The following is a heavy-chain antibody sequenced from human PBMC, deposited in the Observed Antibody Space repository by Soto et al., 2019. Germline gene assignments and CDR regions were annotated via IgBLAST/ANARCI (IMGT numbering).Heavy chain of an antibody. V-gene: IGHV3-11*05. CDR1: GFTFSDYY. CDR2: ISSSSSYT. J-gene: IGHJ5*02. Sequence: GGSMRLSCASSGFTFSDYYMSWIRQAPRKGLEWVSYISSSSSYTNYADSVKGRFTISRDNAKNSLYLQMNSLRAEDTAVYYCAREGSGSYYKPPNWFDPWGQGTLVTVSS. D-gene: IGHD3-10*01. CDR3: AREGSGSYYKPPNWFDP.